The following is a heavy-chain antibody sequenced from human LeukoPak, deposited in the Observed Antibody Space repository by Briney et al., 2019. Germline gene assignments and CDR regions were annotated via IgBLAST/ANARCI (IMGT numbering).Heavy chain of an antibody. J-gene: IGHJ4*02. D-gene: IGHD2-2*02. CDR2: IYHSGST. CDR3: ARGRRIVVVPAAITRPGYFDY. CDR1: GYSISSGYY. Sequence: SETLSLTCTVSGYSISSGYYWGWIRQPPGKGLEWIGSIYHSGSTNYNPSLKSRVTISVDTSKNQFSLKLSSVTAADTAVYYCARGRRIVVVPAAITRPGYFDYWGQGTLVTVSS. V-gene: IGHV4-38-2*02.